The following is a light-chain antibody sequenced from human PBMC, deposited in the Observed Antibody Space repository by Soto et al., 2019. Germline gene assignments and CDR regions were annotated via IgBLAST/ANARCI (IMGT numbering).Light chain of an antibody. Sequence: QSVLTQPRSVSGSPGQSVTISCTGTSSDVGGYNYVSWYQQHPGKAPKLMIYDVSKRPSGVPDRFSGSKSGNTASLTISGLQAEDEADYDCCSYAGSYTYGFGTGTKVHRP. CDR2: DVS. V-gene: IGLV2-11*01. CDR1: SSDVGGYNY. J-gene: IGLJ1*01. CDR3: CSYAGSYTYG.